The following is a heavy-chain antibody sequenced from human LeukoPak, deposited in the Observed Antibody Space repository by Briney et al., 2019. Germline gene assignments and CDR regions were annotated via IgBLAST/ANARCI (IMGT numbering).Heavy chain of an antibody. J-gene: IGHJ6*02. Sequence: GESLKISCKGSGYSFTSYWIGWVRRMPVKGLEWMGIIYPGDSDTRYSPSFQGQVTISADKSISTAYLQWSSLKASDTAMYYCARQNGGSYSYYYYYYGMDVWGQGTTVTVSS. CDR1: GYSFTSYW. V-gene: IGHV5-51*01. CDR2: IYPGDSDT. D-gene: IGHD1-26*01. CDR3: ARQNGGSYSYYYYYYGMDV.